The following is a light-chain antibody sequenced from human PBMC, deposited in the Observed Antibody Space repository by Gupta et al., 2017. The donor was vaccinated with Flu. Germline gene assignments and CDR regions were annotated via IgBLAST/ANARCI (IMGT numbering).Light chain of an antibody. CDR1: QGIDIW. J-gene: IGKJ1*01. V-gene: IGKV1-12*01. CDR3: QQANSFPPWT. Sequence: SSVSASVGDRVTITCRASQGIDIWLAWFQQKPGRAPKLLIHAASRLQSGVPSRFSGSGSGTDFTLTISNLQPEDCATYYCQQANSFPPWTFGQGTKVEIK. CDR2: AAS.